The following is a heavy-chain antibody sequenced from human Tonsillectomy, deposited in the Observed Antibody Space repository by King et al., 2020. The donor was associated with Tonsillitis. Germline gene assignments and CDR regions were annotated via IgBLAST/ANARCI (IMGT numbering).Heavy chain of an antibody. CDR1: VFSLSTNGMV. D-gene: IGHD3-10*01. CDR2: FYWYGDK. V-gene: IGHV2-5*01. J-gene: IGHJ1*01. CDR3: AHSLYSDTMLQF. Sequence: TLKESGSTLVKPTQTLTLTCTFSVFSLSTNGMVVCWIRQSPGNALEWFELFYWYGDKRYSPSLKNRLTITEDTSKHQVVLTMTNMDPVDSATYYCAHSLYSDTMLQFWGQGTRVTVSS.